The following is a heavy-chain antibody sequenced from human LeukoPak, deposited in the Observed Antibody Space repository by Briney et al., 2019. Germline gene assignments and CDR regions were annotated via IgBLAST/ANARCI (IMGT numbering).Heavy chain of an antibody. V-gene: IGHV3-30*02. CDR3: AKGPRHIAVARPNFDY. CDR2: IRYDGSNK. D-gene: IGHD6-19*01. Sequence: AGGSLRLSCAASGFTFSSYGMHWVRQAPGKGLEWVAFIRYDGSNKYYADSVKGRFTISRDNSKNTLYLQMNSLRAEDTAVYYCAKGPRHIAVARPNFDYWGQGTLVTVSS. J-gene: IGHJ4*02. CDR1: GFTFSSYG.